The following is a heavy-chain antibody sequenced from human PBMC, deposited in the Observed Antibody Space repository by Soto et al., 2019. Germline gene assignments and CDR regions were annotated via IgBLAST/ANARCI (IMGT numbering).Heavy chain of an antibody. J-gene: IGHJ3*02. CDR3: ARVRSGSYDDFDAFDI. V-gene: IGHV4-59*01. CDR1: GGSISSYY. Sequence: QVQLQESGPGLVKPSETLSLTCTVSGGSISSYYWSWIRQPPGKGLEWIGYIYYSGSTNYNPSLKSRVTISVDTSKNQFSLKLSSVTAADTAVYYCARVRSGSYDDFDAFDIWGQGTMVTVSS. D-gene: IGHD3-10*01. CDR2: IYYSGST.